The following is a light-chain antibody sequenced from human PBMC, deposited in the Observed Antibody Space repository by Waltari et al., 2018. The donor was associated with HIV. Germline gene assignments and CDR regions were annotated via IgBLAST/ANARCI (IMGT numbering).Light chain of an antibody. CDR3: MQATSWPHT. J-gene: IGKJ2*01. CDR1: QSLAFRDGTSY. CDR2: QVS. Sequence: TQSPLSLSVTLGMPAATSCKPTQSLAFRDGTSYLFWYQQRPGHPPRRLLYQVSHRDSGIPGRITGSGSDTDFTLRISRVEAEDAGFYFCMQATSWPHTFGQRTELQI. V-gene: IGKV2-30*01.